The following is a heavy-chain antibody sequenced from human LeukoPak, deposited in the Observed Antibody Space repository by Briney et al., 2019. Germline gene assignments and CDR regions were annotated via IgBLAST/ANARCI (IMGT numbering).Heavy chain of an antibody. CDR1: GGSISSYY. CDR2: IYYSGST. D-gene: IGHD5-24*01. J-gene: IGHJ4*02. V-gene: IGHV4-59*08. CDR3: VGNNFYYFDY. Sequence: SETLSLTCTVSGGSISSYYWSWIRQPPGKGLEWIGYIYYSGSTNYNPSLKSRVTISVDTSKSQFSLKLSSVTAADTAVYYCVGNNFYYFDYWGQGSLVSVSS.